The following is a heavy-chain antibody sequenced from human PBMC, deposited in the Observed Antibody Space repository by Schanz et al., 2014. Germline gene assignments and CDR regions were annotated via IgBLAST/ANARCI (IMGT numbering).Heavy chain of an antibody. J-gene: IGHJ4*02. V-gene: IGHV1-46*01. D-gene: IGHD5-12*01. CDR1: GYTFVSYS. Sequence: QVQLVQSGAEVKKPGASVKVSCKASGYTFVSYSMHWVRQAPGQGLEWMGIINPSGGGTSYALRFQDRVTVTRDTSRSTVYMELSRLKSDDTAVYYCARAFGGYDPAGALDYGGQGTLVTVSS. CDR2: INPSGGGT. CDR3: ARAFGGYDPAGALDY.